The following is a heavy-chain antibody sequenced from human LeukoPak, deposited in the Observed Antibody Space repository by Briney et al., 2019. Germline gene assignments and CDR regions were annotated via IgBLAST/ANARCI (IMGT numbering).Heavy chain of an antibody. CDR2: IWSDGGEE. CDR3: VGQALGATYTTSPFDY. CDR1: GFPFSSYG. Sequence: GGSLRLSCAASGFPFSSYGMHWVRQAPGKGLEWVAIIWSDGGEEFYAESVKGRFTISRDTSNNMVYLQMNSLRAEDTAVYYCVGQALGATYTTSPFDYWGQGTLVTVST. V-gene: IGHV3-33*01. J-gene: IGHJ4*02. D-gene: IGHD2-2*02.